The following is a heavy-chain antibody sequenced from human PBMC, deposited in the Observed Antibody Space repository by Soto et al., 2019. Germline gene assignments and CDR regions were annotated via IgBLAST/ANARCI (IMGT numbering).Heavy chain of an antibody. CDR1: GGSISSSNW. CDR3: ARVYYGSGSTPDYYYYGMDV. CDR2: IYHSGST. D-gene: IGHD3-10*01. J-gene: IGHJ6*02. V-gene: IGHV4-4*02. Sequence: PSETLSLTCAVSGGSISSSNWWIWVRQPPGKGLEWIGEIYHSGSTNYNPSLKSRVTISVDKSKNQFSLKLSSVTAADTAVYYCARVYYGSGSTPDYYYYGMDVWGQGTTVTVSS.